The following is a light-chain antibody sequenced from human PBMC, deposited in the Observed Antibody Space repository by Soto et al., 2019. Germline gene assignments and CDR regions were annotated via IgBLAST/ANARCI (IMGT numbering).Light chain of an antibody. V-gene: IGLV2-14*01. CDR3: SSYTSSTTLI. Sequence: QSALTQPASVSGSPGQSITISCSGTSSDVGGYIYVSWYQQHPGKAPKLMMYEVSNRPSGVSDRFSGSKSGNTASLTISGLQAEDEADYFCSSYTSSTTLIFGGGTKLTVL. CDR2: EVS. CDR1: SSDVGGYIY. J-gene: IGLJ2*01.